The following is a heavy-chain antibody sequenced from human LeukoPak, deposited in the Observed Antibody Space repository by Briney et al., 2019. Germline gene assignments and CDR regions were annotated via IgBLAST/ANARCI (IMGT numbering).Heavy chain of an antibody. V-gene: IGHV3-30*02. CDR1: GFTFSSYG. D-gene: IGHD5-12*01. CDR2: IRYDGSNK. CDR3: AKGYSGYAYYYMDV. Sequence: PGGSLRLSCAASGFTFSSYGMHWVRQAPGKGLEWVAFIRYDGSNKYYADSVKGRFTISRDNSKNTLCLQMNSLRAEDTAVYYCAKGYSGYAYYYMDVWGKGTTVTVSS. J-gene: IGHJ6*03.